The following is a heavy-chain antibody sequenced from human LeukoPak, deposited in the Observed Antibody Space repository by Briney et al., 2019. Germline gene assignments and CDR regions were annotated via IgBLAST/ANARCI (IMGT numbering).Heavy chain of an antibody. CDR1: GFTFSSYA. Sequence: PGRSLRLSCAAPGFTFSSYAMDWVRQAPGKGLEWLAFISYDGSNKYYADSVKGRFTISRDNSKNTLYLQMNSLRAEDTAVYYCARAGVPFNTMIVVVIKPVDYWGQGTLVTVSS. J-gene: IGHJ4*02. D-gene: IGHD3-22*01. V-gene: IGHV3-30-3*01. CDR3: ARAGVPFNTMIVVVIKPVDY. CDR2: ISYDGSNK.